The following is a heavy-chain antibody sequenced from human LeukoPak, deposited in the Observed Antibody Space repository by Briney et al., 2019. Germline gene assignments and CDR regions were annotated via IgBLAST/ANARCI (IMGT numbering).Heavy chain of an antibody. J-gene: IGHJ6*02. Sequence: GASVKVSCKASGYTFTNYGINWVRQAPGQGLEWMGWISAYNGNTNYAQKLQGRVTMTTDTSTSTAYMELRSLRSDDTAVYYCARDRDYGVVYGMDVWGQGTTVTVSS. CDR1: GYTFTNYG. D-gene: IGHD4-17*01. V-gene: IGHV1-18*01. CDR3: ARDRDYGVVYGMDV. CDR2: ISAYNGNT.